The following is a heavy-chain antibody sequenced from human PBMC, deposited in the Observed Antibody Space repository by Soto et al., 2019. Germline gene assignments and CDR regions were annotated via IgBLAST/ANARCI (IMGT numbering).Heavy chain of an antibody. CDR1: GYTLTELS. CDR3: ANPRSAFGAFDI. Sequence: ASVKVSCKVSGYTLTELSMHWVRQAPGKGLEWMGGFDPEDGETIYAQKFQGRVTMTEDTSTDTAYMELSSLRSEDTAVYYCANPRSAFGAFDICGQGTMVTVSS. D-gene: IGHD3-10*01. J-gene: IGHJ3*02. CDR2: FDPEDGET. V-gene: IGHV1-24*01.